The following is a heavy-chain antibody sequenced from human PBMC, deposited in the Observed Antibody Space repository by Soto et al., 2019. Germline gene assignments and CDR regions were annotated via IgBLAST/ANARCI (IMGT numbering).Heavy chain of an antibody. CDR2: ITGGGGAT. CDR3: AKHTCGCDCFAYFDF. V-gene: IGHV3-23*01. J-gene: IGHJ4*02. D-gene: IGHD2-21*01. CDR1: GFTFTNYA. Sequence: EVQLLESGGGLVQPGGSLRLSCAASGFTFTNYAMTWVRQAPGKGLEWVSSITGGGGATYYADTVEGRFTISRDNSKNTLYLQMNSLRADDTAIYYCAKHTCGCDCFAYFDFWGQGTLVTVSS.